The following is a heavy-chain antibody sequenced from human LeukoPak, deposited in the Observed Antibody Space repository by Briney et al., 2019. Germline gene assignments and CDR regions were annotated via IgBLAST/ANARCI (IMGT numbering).Heavy chain of an antibody. J-gene: IGHJ4*02. CDR3: AKARLLSYDCFDY. D-gene: IGHD4-17*01. V-gene: IGHV3-23*01. CDR1: GFTFSSYA. CDR2: ISGSGGST. Sequence: GGSLRLSCAASGFTFSSYAMSWVRQAPGKGLEWVSAISGSGGSTYYADSVKGRFTTSRDNPKNTLYLQMNSLRAEDTAVYYCAKARLLSYDCFDYWGQGTLVTVSS.